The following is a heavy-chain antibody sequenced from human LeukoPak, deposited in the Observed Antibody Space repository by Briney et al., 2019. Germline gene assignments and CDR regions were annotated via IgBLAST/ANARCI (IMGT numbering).Heavy chain of an antibody. V-gene: IGHV1-24*01. CDR3: ASSSGWEFDY. D-gene: IGHD6-19*01. CDR2: FDPEDGET. Sequence: ASVKVSCKVSGYTLTELSMHWVRQAPGKGLEWMGGFDPEDGETIYAQKFQGRVTMTRDTSASTVYMELSSLRSEDTAVYYCASSSGWEFDYWGQGTLVTVSS. J-gene: IGHJ4*02. CDR1: GYTLTELS.